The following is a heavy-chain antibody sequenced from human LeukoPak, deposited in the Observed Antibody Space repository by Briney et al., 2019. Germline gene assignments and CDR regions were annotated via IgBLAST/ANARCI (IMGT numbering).Heavy chain of an antibody. CDR3: AREVEDYDFWSGYYSGYYYYGMDV. J-gene: IGHJ6*02. V-gene: IGHV1-18*01. CDR2: ISAYNGNT. D-gene: IGHD3-3*01. CDR1: GYTFTSYG. Sequence: ASVKVSCKASGYTFTSYGISWVRQAPGQGLEWMGWISAYNGNTNYAQKLQGRVTMTTDTSTSTAYMELRSLRSDDTAVYYCAREVEDYDFWSGYYSGYYYYGMDVWGQGTTVTVSS.